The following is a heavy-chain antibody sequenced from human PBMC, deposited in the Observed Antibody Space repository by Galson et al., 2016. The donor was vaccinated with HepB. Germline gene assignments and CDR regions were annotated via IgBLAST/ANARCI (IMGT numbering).Heavy chain of an antibody. CDR1: GGSISSSSYY. D-gene: IGHD5-18*01. CDR3: ATGIVDTTTAEFNYWYYYGMDV. J-gene: IGHJ6*02. V-gene: IGHV4-39*01. CDR2: IFYSGST. Sequence: ETLSLTCTVSGGSISSSSYYWGWIRQPPGKGLEWIGSIFYSGSTYYNPPLKSRVTISVDTSKNQFSLNLISVTSADTAVYYCATGIVDTTTAEFNYWYYYGMDVWGQGTTATVSS.